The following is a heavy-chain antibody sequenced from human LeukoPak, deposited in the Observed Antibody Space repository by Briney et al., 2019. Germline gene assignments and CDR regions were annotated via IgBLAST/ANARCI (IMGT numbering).Heavy chain of an antibody. CDR3: ARDPESSAFDL. CDR1: GFTFSTFW. V-gene: IGHV3-7*01. Sequence: GESLRLSCATSGFTFSTFWMSWVRQTPEKGLEFVANIKQDGSEKNYMDSLKGRATISRDNARESLYLEINSLRADDTAVYYCARDPESSAFDLWGQGALVTVSS. J-gene: IGHJ4*02. CDR2: IKQDGSEK.